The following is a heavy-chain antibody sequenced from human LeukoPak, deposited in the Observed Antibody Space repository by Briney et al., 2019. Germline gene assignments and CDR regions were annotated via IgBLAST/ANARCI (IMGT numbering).Heavy chain of an antibody. D-gene: IGHD5-24*01. CDR3: ARDGNAYNSLDAFDV. CDR2: ISSSSSTI. J-gene: IGHJ3*01. Sequence: GGSLRLSCAASGFTFSSYSMNWVRQAPGKGLEWVSYISSSSSTIYNADSVKGRFTISRDNAKNSLYLQMNSLRAEDTAVYYCARDGNAYNSLDAFDVWGQGTIVTVSS. V-gene: IGHV3-48*01. CDR1: GFTFSSYS.